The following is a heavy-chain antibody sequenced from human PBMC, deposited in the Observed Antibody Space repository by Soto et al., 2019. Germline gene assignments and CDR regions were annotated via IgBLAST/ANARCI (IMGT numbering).Heavy chain of an antibody. Sequence: QVQLVQSGAEVKKPGSSVKVSCKASGGTFSSYAISWVRQAPGQGLEWMGGIIPIFGTANYAQKFQGRVTITADKSTSTAYMELSSLRSEDTAVYYCASEGREDYGDYSAMGYYYYGMDVWGQGTTVTVSS. D-gene: IGHD4-17*01. J-gene: IGHJ6*02. CDR3: ASEGREDYGDYSAMGYYYYGMDV. CDR1: GGTFSSYA. CDR2: IIPIFGTA. V-gene: IGHV1-69*06.